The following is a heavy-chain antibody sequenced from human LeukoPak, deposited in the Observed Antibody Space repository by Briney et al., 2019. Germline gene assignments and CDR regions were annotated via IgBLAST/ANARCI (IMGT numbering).Heavy chain of an antibody. V-gene: IGHV1-18*01. J-gene: IGHJ6*02. Sequence: ASVKVSCKASGYTFTSYGISWVRQAPGQGLEWMGWISAYNGNTNYAQKFQGRVTMTRDTSTSTVYMELSSLRSEDTAVYYCARGGGYRITMVRGAYYGMDVWGQGTTVTVSS. CDR1: GYTFTSYG. CDR2: ISAYNGNT. D-gene: IGHD3-10*01. CDR3: ARGGGYRITMVRGAYYGMDV.